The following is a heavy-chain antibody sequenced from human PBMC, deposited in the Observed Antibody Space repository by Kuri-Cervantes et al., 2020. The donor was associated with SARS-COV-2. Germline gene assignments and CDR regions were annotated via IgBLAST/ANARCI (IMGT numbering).Heavy chain of an antibody. Sequence: GSLRLSCAVYGGSFSGYYWSWIRQPPGKGLEWIGEINHSGSTNYNPSLKSRVTISVDTSKNQFSLKLSSVTAADTAVYYCARYCTSTSCYNIDTDYWGQGTLVTVSS. J-gene: IGHJ4*02. CDR1: GGSFSGYY. CDR3: ARYCTSTSCYNIDTDY. CDR2: INHSGST. D-gene: IGHD2-2*02. V-gene: IGHV4-34*01.